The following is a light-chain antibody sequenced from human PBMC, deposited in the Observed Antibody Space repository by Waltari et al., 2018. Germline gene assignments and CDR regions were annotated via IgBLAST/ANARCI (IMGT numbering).Light chain of an antibody. CDR2: DAS. CDR3: QQRSNWTPHT. V-gene: IGKV3-11*01. CDR1: QSVGPY. J-gene: IGKJ2*01. Sequence: EIVLTQSPATLSLSPGETATLSCRASQSVGPYLAWYQQGPGQAPRLLIYDASNRATGIPARFRGSGSGTDFTLTISSLEPEDFAVYYCQQRSNWTPHTFGQGARLEIK.